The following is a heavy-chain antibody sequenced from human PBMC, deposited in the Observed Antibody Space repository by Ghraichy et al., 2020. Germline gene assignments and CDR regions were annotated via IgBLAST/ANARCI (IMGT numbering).Heavy chain of an antibody. D-gene: IGHD2-15*01. J-gene: IGHJ6*03. CDR2: IYYSGST. Sequence: SETLSLTCTVSGGSISSSSYYWGWIRQPPGKGLEWIGSIYYSGSTYYNPSLKSRVTISVDTSKNQFSLKLSSVTAADTAVYYCARQIRNLSWLGHGDYYYMDVWGKGTTVTVSS. CDR1: GGSISSSSYY. V-gene: IGHV4-39*01. CDR3: ARQIRNLSWLGHGDYYYMDV.